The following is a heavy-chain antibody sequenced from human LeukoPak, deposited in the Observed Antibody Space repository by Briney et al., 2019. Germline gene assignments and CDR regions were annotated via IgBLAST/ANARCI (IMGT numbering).Heavy chain of an antibody. D-gene: IGHD2-2*01. J-gene: IGHJ4*02. V-gene: IGHV1-69*04. CDR1: GGTFSSYA. Sequence: SVKVSCKASGGTFSSYAIRWVRQAPGQGLEWMGRMIPILGIANYAQKLQGRVTITADESTSTAYLELNSLRSEDTAVYYCAICSSTWSGDRPDSWGQGSLVTVSS. CDR2: MIPILGIA. CDR3: AICSSTWSGDRPDS.